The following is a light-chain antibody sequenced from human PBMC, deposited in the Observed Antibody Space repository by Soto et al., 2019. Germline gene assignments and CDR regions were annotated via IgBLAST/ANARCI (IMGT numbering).Light chain of an antibody. V-gene: IGKV1D-12*01. Sequence: DIQMTQSPSSVSASVGDRVTITCGARQDISGWLAWFQQKPGEAPKLLIYGAFSLQSGVPSRFSGSGSGTDFTLTISSLQPEDSATYYCQQANSFPWTFGQGTKVEIK. CDR2: GAF. CDR3: QQANSFPWT. J-gene: IGKJ1*01. CDR1: QDISGW.